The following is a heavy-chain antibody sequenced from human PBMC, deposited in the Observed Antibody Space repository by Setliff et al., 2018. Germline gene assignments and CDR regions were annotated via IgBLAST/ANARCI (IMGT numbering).Heavy chain of an antibody. CDR1: GYTFSDYW. Sequence: GESLKISCRGSGYTFSDYWIGWVRQMPGKGLEWMGIIYPGDSDTRYSPSFQGQVTFSADKSISTAYLQWSSLKASGTATYYCARVVGADGIGIDYWGQGTGVTSPQ. J-gene: IGHJ4*02. CDR3: ARVVGADGIGIDY. V-gene: IGHV5-51*01. CDR2: IYPGDSDT. D-gene: IGHD2-15*01.